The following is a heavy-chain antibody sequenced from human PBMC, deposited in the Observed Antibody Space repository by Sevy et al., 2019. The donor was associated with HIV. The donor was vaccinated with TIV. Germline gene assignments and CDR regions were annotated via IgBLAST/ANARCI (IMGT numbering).Heavy chain of an antibody. D-gene: IGHD5-12*01. V-gene: IGHV3-49*03. CDR1: GFTFDDYA. J-gene: IGHJ4*02. CDR3: TRGLATADTPEYYFDY. Sequence: GGSLRLSCTTSGFTFDDYAMSWFRQAPGKGLEWVAFIRRYSYEAYGGTTDYGASVKGRFIISRDDSKSIAYLQMSSLKTEDTAVYYCTRGLATADTPEYYFDYWGQGTLVTVSS. CDR2: IRRYSYEAYGGTT.